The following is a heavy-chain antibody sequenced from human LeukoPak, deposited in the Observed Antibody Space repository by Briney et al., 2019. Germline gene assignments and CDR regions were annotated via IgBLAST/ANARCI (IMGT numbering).Heavy chain of an antibody. V-gene: IGHV3-15*01. CDR3: TTDSGSYSDAFDI. J-gene: IGHJ3*02. Sequence: GGSLRLSCAASGFTFSNAWMSWVRQAPGKGPEWVGRIKSKTDGGTTDYAAPVKGRFTISRDDSKNTLYLQMNSLKTEDTAVYYCTTDSGSYSDAFDIWGQGTMVTVSS. CDR1: GFTFSNAW. CDR2: IKSKTDGGTT. D-gene: IGHD1-26*01.